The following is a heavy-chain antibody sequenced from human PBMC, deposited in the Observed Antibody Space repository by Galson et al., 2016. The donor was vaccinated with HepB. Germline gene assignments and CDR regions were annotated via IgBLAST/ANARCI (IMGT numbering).Heavy chain of an antibody. CDR2: TFYRTNWQT. CDR1: WDSVSNNRAA. D-gene: IGHD3-10*01. J-gene: IGHJ6*02. CDR3: ARVVELGLGFHV. V-gene: IGHV6-1*01. Sequence: CAISWDSVSNNRAAWNWIRQSPSRGLEWLGRTFYRTNWQTDYEPSVESQIIINADTFKNQVTLLVKSVTPGDTAVYYCARVVELGLGFHVWGQGTTVTVSS.